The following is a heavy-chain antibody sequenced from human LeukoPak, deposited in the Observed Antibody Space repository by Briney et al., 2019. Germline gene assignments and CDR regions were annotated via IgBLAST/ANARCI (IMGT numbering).Heavy chain of an antibody. CDR1: GSTFSSYT. J-gene: IGHJ6*03. D-gene: IGHD3-10*01. V-gene: IGHV3-21*01. Sequence: GGSLRLSCAASGSTFSSYTMNWVRQAPGKGLEWVSSISTNSSYIYYADSVKGRFTISRDNAKNSLYLQMNSLRAEDTAVYYCARSRGNTRGRFGAGYYMDVWGKGTTVTISS. CDR2: ISTNSSYI. CDR3: ARSRGNTRGRFGAGYYMDV.